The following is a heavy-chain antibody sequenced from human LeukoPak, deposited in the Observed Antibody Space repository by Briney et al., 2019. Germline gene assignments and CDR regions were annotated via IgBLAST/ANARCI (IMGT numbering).Heavy chain of an antibody. CDR1: GFTFSSYE. CDR3: ARLKMATMAVDY. Sequence: PGGSLRLSCGASGFTFSSYEMNWVRQAPGKGLEWVSYIGASGGTIYYAGSVRGRFTISRDNAKNSLYLQMNSLRAEDTAVYYCARLKMATMAVDYWGQGTLVTVSS. D-gene: IGHD5-24*01. CDR2: IGASGGTI. V-gene: IGHV3-48*03. J-gene: IGHJ4*02.